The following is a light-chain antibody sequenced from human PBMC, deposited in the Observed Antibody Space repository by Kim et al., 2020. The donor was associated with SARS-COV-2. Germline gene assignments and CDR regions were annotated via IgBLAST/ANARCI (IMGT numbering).Light chain of an antibody. J-gene: IGKJ1*01. CDR2: YAS. CDR3: QQRSNWPRT. V-gene: IGKV3-11*01. CDR1: QSVSTY. Sequence: EIVLTQSPATLSLSPGERATISCRASQSVSTYLAWYRQKPGQAPRLLIYYASNRATGIPARFSASGAGTDFNLTITALEPEDFALYYCQQRSNWPRTFGQGTKVDIK.